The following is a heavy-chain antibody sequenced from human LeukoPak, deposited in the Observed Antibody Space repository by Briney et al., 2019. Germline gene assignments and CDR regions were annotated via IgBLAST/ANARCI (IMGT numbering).Heavy chain of an antibody. CDR3: AGDRVGTAFDY. J-gene: IGHJ4*02. CDR1: GFTFSSYA. CDR2: ISYDGSNK. Sequence: GGSLRLSCAASGFTFSSYAMHWVRQAPGKGLEWVAVISYDGSNKYYADSVKGRFTISRDNSKNTLYLQMNSLRAEDTAVYYCAGDRVGTAFDYWGQGTLVTVSS. D-gene: IGHD1-26*01. V-gene: IGHV3-30-3*01.